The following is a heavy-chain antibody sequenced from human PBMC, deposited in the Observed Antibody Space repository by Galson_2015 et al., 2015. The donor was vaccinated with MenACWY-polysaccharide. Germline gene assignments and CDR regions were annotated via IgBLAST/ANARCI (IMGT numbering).Heavy chain of an antibody. J-gene: IGHJ6*02. CDR1: GFTFDDYA. CDR3: AKDIGASGDPGMAV. Sequence: SLRLSCAASGFTFDDYAMHWVRQAPGKGLEWVSGISWNSGSIGYADSVEGRFTISRDNAKNSLYLQMNSLRAEDTALYYCAKDIGASGDPGMAVWGQGTPVTVSS. CDR2: ISWNSGSI. V-gene: IGHV3-9*01. D-gene: IGHD3-10*01.